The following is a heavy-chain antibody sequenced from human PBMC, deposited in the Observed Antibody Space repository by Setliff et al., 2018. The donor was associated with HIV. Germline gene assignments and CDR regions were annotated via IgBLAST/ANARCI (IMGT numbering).Heavy chain of an antibody. CDR3: ARAGRGGGSYWTFDY. CDR2: IYPGDSSI. CDR1: GYSFSNYW. J-gene: IGHJ4*02. D-gene: IGHD1-26*01. V-gene: IGHV5-51*01. Sequence: GESLKIYCQGSGYSFSNYWIGWVRQVPGRGLEWLAVIYPGDSSIKYSPSFQGQVTISADKAISTAYLQWSSLKASDTDMYYCARAGRGGGSYWTFDYWGQGTLVTVSS.